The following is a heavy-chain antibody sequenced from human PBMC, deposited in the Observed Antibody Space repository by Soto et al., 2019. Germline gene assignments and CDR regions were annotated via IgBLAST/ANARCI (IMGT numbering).Heavy chain of an antibody. Sequence: QLQLQESGPGLVKPSETLSLTCTVSGGSISSSRYYWGWIRQPPGKGLEGIGSIYYSGSTYYNPSLKSRVTRSVDTSMNQFSLKLSAVPAADTAVYYCARQTPAISISDHWGQGTLVTVSS. D-gene: IGHD3-3*01. V-gene: IGHV4-39*01. CDR1: GGSISSSRYY. CDR2: IYYSGST. CDR3: ARQTPAISISDH. J-gene: IGHJ4*02.